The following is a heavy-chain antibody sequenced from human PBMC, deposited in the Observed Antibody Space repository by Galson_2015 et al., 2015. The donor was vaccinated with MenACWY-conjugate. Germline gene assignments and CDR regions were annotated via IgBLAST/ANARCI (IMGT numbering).Heavy chain of an antibody. V-gene: IGHV4-39*01. CDR2: IYYSGST. D-gene: IGHD2-2*01. CDR1: GGSISSSSYY. J-gene: IGHJ3*02. CDR3: ARHDRTAPARSGAFDI. Sequence: ETLSLTCTVSGGSISSSSYYWDWIRQPPGRGLEWIGTIYYSGSTYYNLSLKSRVTISVDTSQNQFSLNLSSVTAADTAMYYCARHDRTAPARSGAFDIWGRGTMVTVSS.